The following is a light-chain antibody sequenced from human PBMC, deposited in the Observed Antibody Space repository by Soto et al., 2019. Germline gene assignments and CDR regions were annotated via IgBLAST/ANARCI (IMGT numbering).Light chain of an antibody. J-gene: IGKJ5*01. Sequence: DIQMTQSPSSLSASVGDRVTITCRASQDISVYLAWYQQNPGEVPKILIYSASTLQSGVPSRFSGSGSGTDFTLTISSLQPEDVATYYCQKFNTAPLTFGQGTRLEIK. CDR3: QKFNTAPLT. V-gene: IGKV1-27*01. CDR2: SAS. CDR1: QDISVY.